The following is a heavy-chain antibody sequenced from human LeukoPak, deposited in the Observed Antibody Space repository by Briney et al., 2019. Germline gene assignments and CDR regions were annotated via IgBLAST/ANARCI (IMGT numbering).Heavy chain of an antibody. D-gene: IGHD6-19*01. CDR3: ARRLKTSNGWTFDY. J-gene: IGHJ4*02. V-gene: IGHV5-51*01. CDR2: IYPGDSDT. Sequence: GDPLKISCKASGYIFTIYWIGWVRQIPGKGLEWMGIIYPGDSDTRYSPSFQGQVTISAEKSINTDYLQWRSLKASDTAIYYCARRLKTSNGWTFDYWGQGTLVTVSS. CDR1: GYIFTIYW.